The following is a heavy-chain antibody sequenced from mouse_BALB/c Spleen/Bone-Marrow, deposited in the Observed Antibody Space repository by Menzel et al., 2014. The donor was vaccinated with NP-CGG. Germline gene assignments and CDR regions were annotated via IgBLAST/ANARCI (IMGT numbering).Heavy chain of an antibody. V-gene: IGHV1S29*02. J-gene: IGHJ4*01. D-gene: IGHD2-4*01. CDR1: GYTFTDYK. CDR3: AGKAYSDYDYALDY. CDR2: IYPYNGVT. Sequence: EVHLVESGPELVKPGASVKISCKASGYTFTDYKMHWVKLRHGKSLEWIGYIYPYNGVTGYNQKFKSKATLTVDNSSSTAYMELRSLTSEDSAVYYCAGKAYSDYDYALDYWGQGTSVTVSS.